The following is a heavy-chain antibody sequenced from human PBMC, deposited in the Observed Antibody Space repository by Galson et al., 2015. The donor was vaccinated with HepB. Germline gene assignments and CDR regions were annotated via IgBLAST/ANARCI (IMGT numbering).Heavy chain of an antibody. D-gene: IGHD4-17*01. CDR2: LKQDGSEI. CDR3: VRAVGGNGDSAQFAY. Sequence: SLRLSCAAFGFSFSNYWMGWVRQSPGKGLEWVANLKQDGSEIFYLDSVKDRFTISRDNAKNTLFLQMNSLRAEDSAIYYCVRAVGGNGDSAQFAYWGQGTLVTVSS. CDR1: GFSFSNYW. J-gene: IGHJ4*02. V-gene: IGHV3-7*03.